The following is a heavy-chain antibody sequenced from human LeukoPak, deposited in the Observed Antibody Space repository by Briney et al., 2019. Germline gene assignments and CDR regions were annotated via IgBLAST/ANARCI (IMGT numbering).Heavy chain of an antibody. J-gene: IGHJ5*02. CDR1: GITFSSYW. CDR2: INIDGSIT. Sequence: PGGSLRLSCAASGITFSSYWMHWVRQAPGKGLVGVSRINIDGSITSYADSVKGRFTISRDNAKNTLYLQMNSLRAEGTALYYCARDSYFGFDPWGQGTLVIVSS. V-gene: IGHV3-74*01. D-gene: IGHD3-9*01. CDR3: ARDSYFGFDP.